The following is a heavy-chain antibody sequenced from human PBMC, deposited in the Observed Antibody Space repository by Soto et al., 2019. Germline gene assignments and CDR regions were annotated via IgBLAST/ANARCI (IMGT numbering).Heavy chain of an antibody. CDR1: GFTFSSYW. J-gene: IGHJ4*02. CDR3: ARGRIAARPPPRYFDY. Sequence: PGGSLRLSCAASGFTFSSYWMSWVRQAPGKGLEWVANIKQDGSEKYYVDSVKGRFTISRDNAKNSLYLQMNSLRAEDTAVYYCARGRIAARPPPRYFDYWGQGTLVTVSS. V-gene: IGHV3-7*01. D-gene: IGHD6-6*01. CDR2: IKQDGSEK.